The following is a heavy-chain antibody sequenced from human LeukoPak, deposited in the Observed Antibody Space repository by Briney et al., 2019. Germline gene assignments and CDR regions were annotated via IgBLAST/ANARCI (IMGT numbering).Heavy chain of an antibody. CDR1: GFAFRSYT. J-gene: IGHJ1*01. Sequence: PGGSLRLSCAASGFAFRSYTMTWVRLAPAPGKGLEWVSTITTSGGTNYADSVKGRFTISRDNSKNTLYLQMNSLRAEDTAVYYCAKNSPKPAGTYFQHCGQGTLVTVSS. D-gene: IGHD2-2*01. V-gene: IGHV3-23*01. CDR2: ITTSGGT. CDR3: AKNSPKPAGTYFQH.